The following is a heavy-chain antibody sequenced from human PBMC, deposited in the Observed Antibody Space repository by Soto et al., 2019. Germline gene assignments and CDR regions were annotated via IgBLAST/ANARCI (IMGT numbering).Heavy chain of an antibody. Sequence: QVQLVQSGAEVKKPGASGKVSCKASGYTFTSYYMHWVRQAPGQGLEWMGIINPSGGSTSYAQKFQGRVTMTRDTSTSTVYMELSSLRSEDTAVYYCARDQIEGHCSGGSRYYYYYGMDVWGQGTTVTVSS. CDR1: GYTFTSYY. CDR3: ARDQIEGHCSGGSRYYYYYGMDV. D-gene: IGHD2-15*01. V-gene: IGHV1-46*01. CDR2: INPSGGST. J-gene: IGHJ6*02.